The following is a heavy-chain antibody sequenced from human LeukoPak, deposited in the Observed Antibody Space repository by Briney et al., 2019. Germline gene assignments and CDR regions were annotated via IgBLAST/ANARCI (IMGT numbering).Heavy chain of an antibody. Sequence: PGGSLRLSCAASGFTFSSYWMSWVRQAPGKGLEWVANIKQDGSEKYYVDSVKGRFTISRDNAKNSLYLQMNSLRAEDTAVYYCARDEFVLGYYDSSGYYDAFDIWGQGTMVTVSS. D-gene: IGHD3-22*01. CDR1: GFTFSSYW. J-gene: IGHJ3*02. CDR3: ARDEFVLGYYDSSGYYDAFDI. V-gene: IGHV3-7*01. CDR2: IKQDGSEK.